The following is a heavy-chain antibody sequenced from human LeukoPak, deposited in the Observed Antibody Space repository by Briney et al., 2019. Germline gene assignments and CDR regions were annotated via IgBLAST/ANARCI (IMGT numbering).Heavy chain of an antibody. D-gene: IGHD3-22*01. CDR2: ISAYNGNT. V-gene: IGHV1-18*04. Sequence: ASVKVSCKASGYTFTSYYIHLVRQAPGQGLEWMGWISAYNGNTKYAQKLQGRVTMTTDTSTSTAYMELRSLRSDDTAVYYCASLKNYYDSSGYLVTDAFDMWGQGTMVIVSS. J-gene: IGHJ3*02. CDR3: ASLKNYYDSSGYLVTDAFDM. CDR1: GYTFTSYY.